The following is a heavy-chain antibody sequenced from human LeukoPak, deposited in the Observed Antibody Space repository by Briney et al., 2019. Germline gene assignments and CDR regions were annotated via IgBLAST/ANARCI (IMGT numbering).Heavy chain of an antibody. CDR2: IKSKTDGGTT. V-gene: IGHV3-15*07. CDR1: GFTFSNAW. D-gene: IGHD3-3*01. Sequence: PGGSLRLSCAASGFTFSNAWMNWVRQAPGKGLEWVGRIKSKTDGGTTDYAARVKGRFTISRDDSKNTLYLQMNSLKTEDTAVYYCTTQNYDFWSGYILTFDYWGQGTLVTVSP. J-gene: IGHJ4*02. CDR3: TTQNYDFWSGYILTFDY.